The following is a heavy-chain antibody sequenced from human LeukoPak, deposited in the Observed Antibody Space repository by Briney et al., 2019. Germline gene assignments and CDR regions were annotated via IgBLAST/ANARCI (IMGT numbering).Heavy chain of an antibody. D-gene: IGHD6-19*01. J-gene: IGHJ4*02. V-gene: IGHV3-23*01. Sequence: GASVKVSCKASGYTFTSYGISWVRQAPGQGLEWVSAISGSGGSTYYADSVKGRFTISRDNSKNTLYLQMNSLRAEDTAVYYCAKVASGWYYYYFDYWGQGTLVTVSS. CDR2: ISGSGGST. CDR1: GYTFTSYG. CDR3: AKVASGWYYYYFDY.